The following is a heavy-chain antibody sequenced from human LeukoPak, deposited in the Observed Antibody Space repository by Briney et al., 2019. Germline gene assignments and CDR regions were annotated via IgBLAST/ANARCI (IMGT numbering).Heavy chain of an antibody. CDR2: ISWNSGSI. V-gene: IGHV3-9*01. CDR3: AAMGSSYGI. J-gene: IGHJ4*02. D-gene: IGHD5-18*01. CDR1: GFTFDDYA. Sequence: PGRSLRLSCAGSGFTFDDYAMHWVRQAPGKGLEWVSGISWNSGSIGYADSVKGRFTISRDNAKNSLYLQMNSLRAEDTALYYCAAMGSSYGIWGQGTLVTVSS.